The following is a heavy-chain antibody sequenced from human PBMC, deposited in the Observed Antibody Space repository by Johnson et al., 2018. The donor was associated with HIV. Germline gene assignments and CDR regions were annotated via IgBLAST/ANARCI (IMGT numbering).Heavy chain of an antibody. J-gene: IGHJ3*02. CDR1: GFTFEDYG. D-gene: IGHD4-11*01. CDR2: IHWTGGST. CDR3: ARDTYSSDACDI. Sequence: VQLVESGGGVVRPGGSLRLSCAVSGFTFEDYGMSWVRQAPGKGLELVSGIHWTGGSTGYAESVKGRFTISRDNAKNSLYLQMNSLRAEDTALYYCARDTYSSDACDIWGQGTMVTVSS. V-gene: IGHV3-20*04.